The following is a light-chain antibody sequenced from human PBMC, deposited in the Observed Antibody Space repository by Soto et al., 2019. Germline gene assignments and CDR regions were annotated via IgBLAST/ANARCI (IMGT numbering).Light chain of an antibody. CDR1: SSNIGSNT. J-gene: IGLJ2*01. CDR3: AAWDDSLNVVV. Sequence: QAVVTQSPSASGTPGQRVTISCSGSSSNIGSNTVNWYQQLPGTAPKLLIYSNNQRPSGVPDRFSGSKSGTSASLAISGLQSEDEADYYCAAWDDSLNVVVFGGGTKVTVL. CDR2: SNN. V-gene: IGLV1-44*01.